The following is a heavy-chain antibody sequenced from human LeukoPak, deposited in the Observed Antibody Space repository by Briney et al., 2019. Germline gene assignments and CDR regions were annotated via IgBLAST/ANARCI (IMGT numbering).Heavy chain of an antibody. J-gene: IGHJ3*02. CDR3: ASQGRGAFDI. V-gene: IGHV3-23*01. CDR2: SGSGGRT. CDR1: GFIFSNYV. D-gene: IGHD3-10*01. Sequence: PGGSLRLSCAASGFIFSNYVMSWVRQAPGKGLEWVSGSGSGGRTYYADSVKGRFNISRDSSKNTLYLQMSSLRVEDTAVYYCASQGRGAFDIWGQGTMVIVSS.